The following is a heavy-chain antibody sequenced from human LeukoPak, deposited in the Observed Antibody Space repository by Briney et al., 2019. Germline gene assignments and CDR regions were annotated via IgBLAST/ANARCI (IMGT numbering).Heavy chain of an antibody. D-gene: IGHD3-3*01. CDR3: ARDSRPTYRDFWSGSD. CDR1: GYTFTGYY. V-gene: IGHV1-2*02. CDR2: INRNSGGT. Sequence: ASVKVSCKASGYTFTGYYIHWVRQAPGQGLEWMGWINRNSGGTNYAQKFQGRVTMTRDTSISTAYIELSKLTSDDTAVYYCARDSRPTYRDFWSGSDWGQGTLVSVSS. J-gene: IGHJ4*02.